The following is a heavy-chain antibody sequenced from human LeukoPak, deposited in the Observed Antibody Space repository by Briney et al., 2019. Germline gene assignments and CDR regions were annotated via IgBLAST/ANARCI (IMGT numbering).Heavy chain of an antibody. CDR1: GYTLTELS. V-gene: IGHV1-24*01. Sequence: GASVKVSCKVSGYTLTELSMHWVRQAPGKGLEWMGGFDPEDGETIYAQKFQGRVTMTDDTSTDTAYMELSSLRSEDTAVYYCATDIVVVPAAIHPEFDYWGQGTLVTVSS. J-gene: IGHJ4*02. CDR2: FDPEDGET. CDR3: ATDIVVVPAAIHPEFDY. D-gene: IGHD2-2*02.